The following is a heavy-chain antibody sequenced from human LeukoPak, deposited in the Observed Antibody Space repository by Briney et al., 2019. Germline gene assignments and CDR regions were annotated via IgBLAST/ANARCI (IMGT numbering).Heavy chain of an antibody. D-gene: IGHD1-26*01. V-gene: IGHV1-69*13. CDR1: GGTFSSYA. CDR3: AATSYGHY. CDR2: IIPIFGTA. Sequence: SVKVSRKVSGGTFSSYAISWVRQAPGQGLEWMGGIIPIFGTANYAQRFQGRVTITAGGPTSTAYMELSSLRSEDTAVYYCAATSYGHYWGQGTLVTVSS. J-gene: IGHJ4*02.